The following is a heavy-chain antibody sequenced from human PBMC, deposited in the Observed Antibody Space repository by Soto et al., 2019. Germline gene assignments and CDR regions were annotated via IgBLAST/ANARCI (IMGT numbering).Heavy chain of an antibody. D-gene: IGHD5-12*01. CDR3: ARDRSGYDVDYYYYYGMDV. J-gene: IGHJ6*02. Sequence: GGSLRLSCAASGFTFSSYGMHWVRQAPGKGLEWVAVIWYDGSNKYYADSVKGRFTISRDNSKNTLYLQMNSLRAEDTAVYYCARDRSGYDVDYYYYYGMDVWGQGT. CDR1: GFTFSSYG. CDR2: IWYDGSNK. V-gene: IGHV3-33*01.